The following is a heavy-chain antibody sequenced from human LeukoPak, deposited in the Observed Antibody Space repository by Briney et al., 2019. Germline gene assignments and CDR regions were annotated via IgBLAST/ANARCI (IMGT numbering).Heavy chain of an antibody. D-gene: IGHD3-10*01. Sequence: PGGSLRLSCAASGFTFSNYWMHWVRQAPGKGLVWVSRINSDGSSTSYADSVKGRFTISRDNAKNTLYLQMNSLRAEDTAVYYCAREGVSLHYYGSGSPYYYYGMDVWGQGTTVTVSS. CDR1: GFTFSNYW. V-gene: IGHV3-74*01. CDR2: INSDGSST. J-gene: IGHJ6*02. CDR3: AREGVSLHYYGSGSPYYYYGMDV.